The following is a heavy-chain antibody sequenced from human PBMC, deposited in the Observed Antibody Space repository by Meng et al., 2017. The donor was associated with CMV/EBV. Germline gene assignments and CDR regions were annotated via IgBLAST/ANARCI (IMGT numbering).Heavy chain of an antibody. CDR1: GYTFSNYH. J-gene: IGHJ6*02. D-gene: IGHD3-3*01. V-gene: IGHV1-46*01. CDR2: INPNGAST. CDR3: ARDRGPRTTNFGVVMPDAMDV. Sequence: SVPVSCKASGYTFSNYHIHLIRQPPGQGLEWMGIINPNGASTTYAQKLQGRVTMTSDTSTCTVFMELSSLRFDDTAVYYCARDRGPRTTNFGVVMPDAMDVWGQGTTVTVSS.